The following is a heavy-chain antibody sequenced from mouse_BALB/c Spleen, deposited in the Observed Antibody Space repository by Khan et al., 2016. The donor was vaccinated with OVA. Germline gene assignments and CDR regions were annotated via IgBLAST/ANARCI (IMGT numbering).Heavy chain of an antibody. Sequence: VELVESGPGLVAPSQSLSITCTVSGFSLTSYGVHWVRQPPGKGREWLGVFWAGGSTNYNASLKSRLSISKDNSKSQVFLKMNRLQTDDTAMYYWARLEDIWGQGTTLTVSS. CDR2: FWAGGST. J-gene: IGHJ2*01. CDR3: ARLEDI. D-gene: IGHD1-3*01. CDR1: GFSLTSYG. V-gene: IGHV2-9*02.